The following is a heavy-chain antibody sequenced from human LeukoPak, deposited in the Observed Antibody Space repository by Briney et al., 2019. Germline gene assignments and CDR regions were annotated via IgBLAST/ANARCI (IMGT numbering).Heavy chain of an antibody. J-gene: IGHJ4*02. CDR1: GFTFRDYT. Sequence: PGGSLRLSCTASGFTFRDYTMSWVRQAPGKGLEWVGFIRSNPYGGTPEYAASVKGRFTISRDDSKGIAYLQMNSLETEDTAVYYCTRDQTPYYWGQGTLVTVSS. V-gene: IGHV3-49*04. CDR2: IRSNPYGGTP. CDR3: TRDQTPYY.